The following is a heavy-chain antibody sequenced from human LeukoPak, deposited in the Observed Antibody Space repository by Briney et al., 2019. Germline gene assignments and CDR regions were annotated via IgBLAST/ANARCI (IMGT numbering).Heavy chain of an antibody. CDR2: ISYDGSNK. CDR1: GFTFSSYA. J-gene: IGHJ4*02. V-gene: IGHV3-30-3*01. CDR3: ARGPYYDSSGYSPPHY. Sequence: PGGSLRLSCAASGFTFSSYAMHWVRQAPGKGLEWVAVISYDGSNKYYADSVKGRFTISRDNSKNTLYLQMNSLRAEDTAVYYCARGPYYDSSGYSPPHYWGQGTLVTVSS. D-gene: IGHD3-22*01.